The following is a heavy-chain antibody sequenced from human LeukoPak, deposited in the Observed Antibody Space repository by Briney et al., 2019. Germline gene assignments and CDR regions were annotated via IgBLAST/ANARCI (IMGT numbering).Heavy chain of an antibody. CDR3: ARAGEMRATIRRFFAPPFDAFDI. CDR2: IYHSGST. CDR1: GYSISSGYY. Sequence: SETLSLTCPVAGYSISSGYYWAWIRQPPGKGLEWLGRIYHSGSTYYNPSLKGRVTISVDTSKNQFSLKLSSVTAAGTAVYYCARAGEMRATIRRFFAPPFDAFDIWAQDTMLPVPS. V-gene: IGHV4-38-2*02. D-gene: IGHD1-26*01. J-gene: IGHJ3*02.